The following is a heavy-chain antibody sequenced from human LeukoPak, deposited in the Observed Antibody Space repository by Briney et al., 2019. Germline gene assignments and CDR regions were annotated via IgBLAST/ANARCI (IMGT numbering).Heavy chain of an antibody. V-gene: IGHV1-46*01. J-gene: IGHJ4*02. CDR1: GYTFTAYY. Sequence: ASVKVSCKASGYTFTAYYMHWVRQAPGQGLEWMGFINPSAGSTNYAQIFQGRVTLTRDTSTSTVYMDLGSLRSEDTAVYYCARSPYTYGSLFYLDYWGQGTLVTVSS. D-gene: IGHD3-10*01. CDR2: INPSAGST. CDR3: ARSPYTYGSLFYLDY.